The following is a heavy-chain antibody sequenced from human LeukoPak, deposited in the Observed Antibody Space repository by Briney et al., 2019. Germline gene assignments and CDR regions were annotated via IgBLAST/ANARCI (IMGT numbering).Heavy chain of an antibody. D-gene: IGHD2-15*01. Sequence: ASVKVSCKASGYTFTVYCMYWMRQAPGQGLEWMGQINPNSGDTDYAQNFQGRVTMTRDTSISTAYMELTNLRSDDTAVYYCARGYCSGGTCYLVENWFDPWGQGTLVTVSS. V-gene: IGHV1-2*06. CDR3: ARGYCSGGTCYLVENWFDP. CDR2: INPNSGDT. CDR1: GYTFTVYC. J-gene: IGHJ5*02.